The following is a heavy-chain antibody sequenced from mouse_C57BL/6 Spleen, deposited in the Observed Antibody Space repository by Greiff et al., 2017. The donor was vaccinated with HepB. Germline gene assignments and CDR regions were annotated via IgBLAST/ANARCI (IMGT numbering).Heavy chain of an antibody. V-gene: IGHV1-74*01. CDR2: IHPSDSDT. CDR3: EILDSNPAGYAMDY. D-gene: IGHD2-5*01. CDR1: GYTFTSYW. Sequence: VQLQQPGAELVKPGASVKVSCKASGYTFTSYWMHWVKQRPGQGLEWIGRIHPSDSDTNYNQKFKGKATLTVDKSSSTAYMQLSSLTSEDSAVYDCEILDSNPAGYAMDYWGQGTSVTVSS. J-gene: IGHJ4*01.